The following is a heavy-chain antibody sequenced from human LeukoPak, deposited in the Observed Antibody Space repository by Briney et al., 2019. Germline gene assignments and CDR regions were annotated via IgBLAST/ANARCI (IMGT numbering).Heavy chain of an antibody. J-gene: IGHJ6*02. CDR2: IIPIFGIA. Sequence: ASVTASCKASGGTFSSYAISWVRQAPGQGLEWMGRIIPIFGIANYAQKFQGRVTITADKSTSTAYMELSSLRSEDTAVYCCATNSGYDRDGMDVWGQGTTVTVSS. CDR3: ATNSGYDRDGMDV. CDR1: GGTFSSYA. V-gene: IGHV1-69*04. D-gene: IGHD5-12*01.